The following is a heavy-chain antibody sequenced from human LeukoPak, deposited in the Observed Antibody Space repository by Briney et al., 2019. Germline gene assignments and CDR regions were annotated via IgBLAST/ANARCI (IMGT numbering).Heavy chain of an antibody. CDR3: TRGLGLRYFDY. CDR2: IRSKAYGGTT. D-gene: IGHD5-12*01. Sequence: GGSLRLSCAASGFTFGDYAMSWVRQAPGKGLEWVGFIRSKAYGGTTEYAASVKGRSTISRDDSKSIAYLQMNSLKTEDTAVYYCTRGLGLRYFDYWGQGTLVTVSS. V-gene: IGHV3-49*04. CDR1: GFTFGDYA. J-gene: IGHJ4*02.